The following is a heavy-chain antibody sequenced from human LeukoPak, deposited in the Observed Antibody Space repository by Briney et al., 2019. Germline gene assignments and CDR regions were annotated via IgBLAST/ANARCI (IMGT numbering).Heavy chain of an antibody. CDR2: IYYSGST. Sequence: SETLSLTCPVSGGSISTYYWNWIRQPPGKGLEWIGYIYYSGSTNYDPSLKSRVTISVDTSKNQFSLKLSSVTAADTAVYYCARAQYDSSGYYFDYWGQGTLVTASS. J-gene: IGHJ4*02. CDR3: ARAQYDSSGYYFDY. CDR1: GGSISTYY. D-gene: IGHD3-22*01. V-gene: IGHV4-59*01.